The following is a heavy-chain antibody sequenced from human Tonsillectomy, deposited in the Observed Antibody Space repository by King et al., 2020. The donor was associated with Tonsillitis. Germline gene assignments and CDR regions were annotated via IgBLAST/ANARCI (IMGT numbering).Heavy chain of an antibody. Sequence: VQLVQSGGGLIQPGGSLRLSCIASGFTISGSWMHWARHAPGKGLMWVARMNMDGSTRTYAESVKGRFTISRDNAKNTLYMEMNSLRAEDTAVYYCVSWSSSNEYYWRQGTLLPVA. CDR3: VSWSSSNEYY. CDR2: MNMDGSTR. V-gene: IGHV3-74*01. J-gene: IGHJ4*02. CDR1: GFTISGSW. D-gene: IGHD6-6*01.